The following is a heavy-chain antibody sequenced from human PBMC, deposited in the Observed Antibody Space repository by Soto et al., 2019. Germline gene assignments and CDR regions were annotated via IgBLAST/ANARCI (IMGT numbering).Heavy chain of an antibody. CDR3: ARGPPYEQLVVFDY. Sequence: SETLSLTCAVYGGSFSGYYWSWIRQPPGKGLEWIGEIYYSGSTNYNPSLKSRVTISVDTSKNQFSLKLSSVTAADTAVYYCARGPPYEQLVVFDYWGQGTLVTVSS. CDR1: GGSFSGYY. D-gene: IGHD6-6*01. V-gene: IGHV4-34*01. CDR2: IYYSGST. J-gene: IGHJ4*02.